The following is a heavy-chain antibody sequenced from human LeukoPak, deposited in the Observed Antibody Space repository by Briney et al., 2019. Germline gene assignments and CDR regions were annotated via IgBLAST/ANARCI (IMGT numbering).Heavy chain of an antibody. CDR1: GFTFSSYG. J-gene: IGHJ3*02. V-gene: IGHV3-30*18. CDR3: AKLGSNYDFWSGYYTSAFDI. Sequence: GGSLRLSCAASGFTFSSYGMHWVRQAPGKGLEWVAVISYDGSNKYYADSVKGRFTISRDNSKNTLYLQMNSLRAEDTAVYYCAKLGSNYDFWSGYYTSAFDIWGQGTMVTVSS. D-gene: IGHD3-3*01. CDR2: ISYDGSNK.